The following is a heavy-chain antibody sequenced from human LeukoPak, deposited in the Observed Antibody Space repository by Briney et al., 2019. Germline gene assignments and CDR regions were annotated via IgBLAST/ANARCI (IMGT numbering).Heavy chain of an antibody. V-gene: IGHV4-61*02. D-gene: IGHD5-18*01. Sequence: PSQTLSLTCTVSGGSISSGSYYWSWLRQPAGKGLEWLGRIYTSGSTNYNPSLKSRVIISVDTSKNQFSLKLSSVTAADTAVYYCARAGYSYGYDYYYYMDVWGKGTTVTVSS. J-gene: IGHJ6*03. CDR1: GGSISSGSYY. CDR2: IYTSGST. CDR3: ARAGYSYGYDYYYYMDV.